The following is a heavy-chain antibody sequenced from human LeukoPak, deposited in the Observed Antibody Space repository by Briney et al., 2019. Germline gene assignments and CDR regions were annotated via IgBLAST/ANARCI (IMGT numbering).Heavy chain of an antibody. D-gene: IGHD6-6*01. V-gene: IGHV3-48*02. CDR2: ISSSSSTI. Sequence: GGSLRLSCASSGFTLSTYTMNSVRQAPGKGLHLCSNISSSSSTIYYADSVKGRFTISRDNAKNSLYLQMNSLRDEDTAVYYCAREYSSSSGRAFDIWGQGTMVTVSS. J-gene: IGHJ3*02. CDR1: GFTLSTYT. CDR3: AREYSSSSGRAFDI.